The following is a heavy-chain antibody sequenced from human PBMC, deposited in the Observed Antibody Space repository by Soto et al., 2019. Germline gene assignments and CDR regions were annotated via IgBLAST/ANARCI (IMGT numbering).Heavy chain of an antibody. CDR1: GGSFSGYY. D-gene: IGHD3-10*01. Sequence: SETLSLTXAAYGGSFSGYYLSWIRQPPGKGLEWIGEINHSGSTNYNPSLTSRVTISVYTSKIQFSQKLSSVAAADTALYYCARGRRGYFDGSGSLYYYYGMGVWGQVTTGTVSS. CDR2: INHSGST. V-gene: IGHV4-34*01. J-gene: IGHJ6*02. CDR3: ARGRRGYFDGSGSLYYYYGMGV.